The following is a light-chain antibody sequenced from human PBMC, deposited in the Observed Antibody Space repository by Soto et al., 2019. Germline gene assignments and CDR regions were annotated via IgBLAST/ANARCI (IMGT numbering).Light chain of an antibody. CDR3: QQRINWPLT. CDR2: DAS. CDR1: QSVSTF. V-gene: IGKV3-11*01. J-gene: IGKJ4*01. Sequence: EIVLTQSPATQSLSPGERATLSCRAGQSVSTFLAWYQQKPGQAPRLLIYDASKRATGIPIRFSGSGSGTDFTLTISSLEPEDFAVYYCQQRINWPLTFGGGTKVEIK.